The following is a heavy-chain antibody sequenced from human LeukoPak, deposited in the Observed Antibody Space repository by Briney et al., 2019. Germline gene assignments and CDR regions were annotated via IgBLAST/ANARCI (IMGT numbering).Heavy chain of an antibody. CDR1: GDSVSSYY. Sequence: PSETLSLTCTVSGDSVSSYYWSWIRQPPGKGLEWIGYIYYSGSTNYNPSLKSRVTISVDTSKNQFSLKLSSVTAADTAVYYCARHLSWAASFDYWGQGTLVTVSS. J-gene: IGHJ4*02. D-gene: IGHD2-15*01. CDR3: ARHLSWAASFDY. V-gene: IGHV4-59*08. CDR2: IYYSGST.